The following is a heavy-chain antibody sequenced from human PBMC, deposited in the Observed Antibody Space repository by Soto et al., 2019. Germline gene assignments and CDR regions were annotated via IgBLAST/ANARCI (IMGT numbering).Heavy chain of an antibody. V-gene: IGHV1-69*13. CDR2: IVPVFPSV. J-gene: IGHJ6*02. D-gene: IGHD6-13*01. CDR3: AREMPSTAAAYFYYGLNV. Sequence: ASVKVTCKTSGGDFNNYAIYWVRQAPGQGLEWLGTIVPVFPSVYYAPRFQGRLTITADGSTDTVYMMLTSLKSEDTAVYYCAREMPSTAAAYFYYGLNVWGQGTSVTVSS. CDR1: GGDFNNYA.